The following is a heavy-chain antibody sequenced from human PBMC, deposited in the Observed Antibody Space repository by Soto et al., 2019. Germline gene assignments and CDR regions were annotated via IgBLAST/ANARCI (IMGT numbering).Heavy chain of an antibody. V-gene: IGHV4-34*01. CDR3: ARGLAAQSFYFDF. J-gene: IGHJ4*02. D-gene: IGHD3-16*02. Sequence: QVQLHQRGAGLVRPSETLALTCAVNGGSFSTNHWNWIRQSPGKGLEWIGEISPDGATNFNPTLKSRLSMSVETSKRQFSLHLTSVTAADTAVYFCARGLAAQSFYFDFWGQGTLVTVSS. CDR2: ISPDGAT. CDR1: GGSFSTNH.